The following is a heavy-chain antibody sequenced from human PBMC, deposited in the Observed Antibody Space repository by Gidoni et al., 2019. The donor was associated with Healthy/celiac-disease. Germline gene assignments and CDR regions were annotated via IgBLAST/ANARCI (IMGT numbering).Heavy chain of an antibody. CDR1: GYTFTSYY. Sequence: QVQLVQSGAEVKKPGASVKVSCKASGYTFTSYYMHWVRQSPGQGLEWMGIINPSGGSTSYAQKFQGRVTMTRDTSTSTVYMELSSLRSEDTAVYYCASYSHTAMVPFDDWGQGTLVTVSS. D-gene: IGHD5-18*01. J-gene: IGHJ4*02. CDR3: ASYSHTAMVPFDD. V-gene: IGHV1-46*01. CDR2: INPSGGST.